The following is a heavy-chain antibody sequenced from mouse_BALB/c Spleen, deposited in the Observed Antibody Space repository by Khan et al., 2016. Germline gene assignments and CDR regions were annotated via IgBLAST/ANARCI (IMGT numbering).Heavy chain of an antibody. CDR2: ISYSGST. J-gene: IGHJ3*01. CDR3: ARYRSYGNPWFAY. CDR1: GDSITSGY. Sequence: EVQLQESGPSLVKPSQTLSLTCSVTGDSITSGYWNWIRKFPGNKLEYMGYISYSGSTYYNPSLKSRISITRDTSKNQYYLQLNSVTTEDTATYYCARYRSYGNPWFAYWGQGTLVTVSA. V-gene: IGHV3-8*02. D-gene: IGHD2-1*01.